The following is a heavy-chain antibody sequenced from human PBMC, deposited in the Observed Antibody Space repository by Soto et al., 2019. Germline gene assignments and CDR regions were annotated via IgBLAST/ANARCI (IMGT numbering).Heavy chain of an antibody. Sequence: ASVKVSCKASGGTFSSYASSWERQAPGQGLEWMGGIIPIFGTANYAQKFQGRVTITADESTSTAYMELSSLRSEDTAVYYCARLLYYYDSSAQPRAFDIWGQGTMVSVSS. CDR1: GGTFSSYA. CDR2: IIPIFGTA. V-gene: IGHV1-69*13. CDR3: ARLLYYYDSSAQPRAFDI. D-gene: IGHD3-22*01. J-gene: IGHJ3*02.